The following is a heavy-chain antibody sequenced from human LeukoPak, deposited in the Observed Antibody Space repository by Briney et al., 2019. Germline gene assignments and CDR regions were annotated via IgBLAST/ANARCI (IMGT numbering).Heavy chain of an antibody. J-gene: IGHJ3*02. CDR3: AREEEYYYEKKGAFDI. CDR1: GGSFSGYY. Sequence: SETLSLTCAVYGGSFSGYYWSWIRQPPGKGLEWIGEINHSGSTNYNPSLKSRVTISVDTSKNQFSLKLSSVTAADTAVYYCAREEEYYYEKKGAFDIWGQGTMVTVSS. V-gene: IGHV4-34*01. CDR2: INHSGST. D-gene: IGHD3-22*01.